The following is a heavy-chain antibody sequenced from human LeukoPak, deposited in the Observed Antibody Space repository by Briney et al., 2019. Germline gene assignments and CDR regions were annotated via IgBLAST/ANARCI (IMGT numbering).Heavy chain of an antibody. CDR2: ISYDGSNK. Sequence: GRSLRLSCAPSGFTFSSYGMHWVRQAPGKGLEWVAVISYDGSNKYYADSVKGRFTISRDNSKNTLYLQMNSRRAEDTAVYYCAKDGITMVRGVIIKRRGNYFDYWGQGTLVTVSS. J-gene: IGHJ4*02. D-gene: IGHD3-10*01. CDR1: GFTFSSYG. V-gene: IGHV3-30*18. CDR3: AKDGITMVRGVIIKRRGNYFDY.